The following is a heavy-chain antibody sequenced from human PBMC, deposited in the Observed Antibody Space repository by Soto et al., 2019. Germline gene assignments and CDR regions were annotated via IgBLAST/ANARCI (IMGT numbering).Heavy chain of an antibody. J-gene: IGHJ4*02. CDR1: GFTFSNYA. Sequence: EVQLLESGGGLVQPGGSLRLSCAASGFTFSNYAMSWVRQAPGKALEWVSSINIVGGATNYADSVRGRFTMSRDDSRNTVVLQMNSLRAEDRAVYYCTKNYYCASWGQGTLVTVSS. V-gene: IGHV3-23*01. CDR2: INIVGGAT. CDR3: TKNYYCAS.